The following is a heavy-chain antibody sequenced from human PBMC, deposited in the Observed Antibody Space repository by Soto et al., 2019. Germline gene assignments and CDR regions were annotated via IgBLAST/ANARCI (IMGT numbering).Heavy chain of an antibody. J-gene: IGHJ4*02. CDR2: INPSGGST. D-gene: IGHD2-15*01. CDR1: GYTFTSYY. CDR3: ARAGYCSGGSCYPVYFDY. Sequence: ASVKVSCKASGYTFTSYYMHWVRQAPGQGLEWMGIINPSGGSTSYAQKFQGRVTMTRDTSTSTVYMELSSLRSEDTAVYYCARAGYCSGGSCYPVYFDYWGQGTLVTVSS. V-gene: IGHV1-46*03.